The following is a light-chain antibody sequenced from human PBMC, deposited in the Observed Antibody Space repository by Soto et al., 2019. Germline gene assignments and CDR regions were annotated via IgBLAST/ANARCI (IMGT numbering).Light chain of an antibody. CDR3: QVWDISSNHVV. Sequence: SYELTQPHSVSVAPGKTARITCGGNNIGSKSVHWYQQKAGQAPILAMYYDSDRPSGIPERVSGSNSGNTATLTISTVEAGDEADYYCQVWDISSNHVVFGGGTKLTVL. V-gene: IGLV3-21*04. CDR2: YDS. CDR1: NIGSKS. J-gene: IGLJ2*01.